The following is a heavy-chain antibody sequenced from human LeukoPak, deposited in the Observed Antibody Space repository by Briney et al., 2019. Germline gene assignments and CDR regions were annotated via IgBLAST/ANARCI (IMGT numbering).Heavy chain of an antibody. Sequence: ASVKVSCKASGYTFTGYYIHWVRQAPGQGLEWMGWINPNSGGTNYAQKFQGRVTMARDTSISTAYMELSRLRSDDTAVYYCARVGAITIFGVVTLDFDYWGQGTLVTVSS. D-gene: IGHD3-3*01. V-gene: IGHV1-2*02. CDR3: ARVGAITIFGVVTLDFDY. CDR2: INPNSGGT. J-gene: IGHJ4*02. CDR1: GYTFTGYY.